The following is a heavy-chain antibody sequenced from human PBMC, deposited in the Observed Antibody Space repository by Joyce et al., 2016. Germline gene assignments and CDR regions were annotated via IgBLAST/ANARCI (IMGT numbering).Heavy chain of an antibody. CDR1: GGSISSGTYY. Sequence: QLQLQESGPGLVKPSETLSLTCIVSGGSISSGTYYWAWIRQPPGKGLEWIGNIYYSGSTYYNPSRKSRVTTSTDTSKKQISLKLRSVTAADTAIYYCARGAAETTFSWFDPWGQGALVTVSS. V-gene: IGHV4-39*07. J-gene: IGHJ5*02. D-gene: IGHD4-17*01. CDR3: ARGAAETTFSWFDP. CDR2: IYYSGST.